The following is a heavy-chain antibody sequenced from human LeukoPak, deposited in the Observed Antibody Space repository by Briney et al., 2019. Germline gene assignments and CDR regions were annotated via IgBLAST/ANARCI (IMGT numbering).Heavy chain of an antibody. J-gene: IGHJ4*02. D-gene: IGHD6-19*01. CDR3: WGALSIAVAAVGY. CDR1: GYTFTSYD. V-gene: IGHV1-8*01. CDR2: MNPNSGNT. Sequence: ASVKVSCKASGYTFTSYDINWVRHATGQGLGWLGWMNPNSGNTGYAQKFQGRVTMTRNTSMSTAYMELSSQSSEDTAVFYCWGALSIAVAAVGYWGQGTLVNVS.